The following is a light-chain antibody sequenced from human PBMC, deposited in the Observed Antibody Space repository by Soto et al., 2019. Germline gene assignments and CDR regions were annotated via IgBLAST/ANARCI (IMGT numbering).Light chain of an antibody. CDR2: EVS. J-gene: IGLJ3*02. V-gene: IGLV2-8*01. Sequence: QSVLTQPPSASGSPGQSVTISCTGTSSDVGGYNYVSWFQQHPGKAPKLMIYEVSKRPSGVPDRFSGSKSGNTASLTVSGLQAEDEADYYCSSYAVRSWVCGGGTKVTVL. CDR1: SSDVGGYNY. CDR3: SSYAVRSWV.